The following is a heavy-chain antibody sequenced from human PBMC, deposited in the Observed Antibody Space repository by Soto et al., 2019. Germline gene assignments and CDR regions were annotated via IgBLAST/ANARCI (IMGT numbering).Heavy chain of an antibody. CDR2: IWYDGSNK. Sequence: GGSLRLSCAASGFTFSSYGMHWVRQAPGKGLEWVAVIWYDGSNKYYADSVKGRFTISRDNSKNTLYLQMNSLRAEDTAVYYCARDLAVAAPAYYGMDVWGQGTTVTVSS. J-gene: IGHJ6*02. V-gene: IGHV3-33*01. D-gene: IGHD6-19*01. CDR1: GFTFSSYG. CDR3: ARDLAVAAPAYYGMDV.